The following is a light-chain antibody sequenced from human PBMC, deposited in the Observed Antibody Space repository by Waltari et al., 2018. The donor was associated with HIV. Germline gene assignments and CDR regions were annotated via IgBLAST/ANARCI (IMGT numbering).Light chain of an antibody. Sequence: QSVLTQPPSVSGAPGQSVSISCTGTTSNIETPYDVHWYQQLPGAAPKLLVYGNTNRPSGVPARFSGAMSGTSASLAITGLQSEDEAFYYCQSYDSSLTAVIFGGGTKLTVL. V-gene: IGLV1-40*01. CDR2: GNT. CDR3: QSYDSSLTAVI. CDR1: TSNIETPYD. J-gene: IGLJ2*01.